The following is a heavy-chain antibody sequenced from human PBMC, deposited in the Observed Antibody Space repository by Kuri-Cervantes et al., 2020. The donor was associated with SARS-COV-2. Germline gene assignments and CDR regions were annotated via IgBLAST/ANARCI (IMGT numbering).Heavy chain of an antibody. J-gene: IGHJ4*02. CDR2: ISYDGNNE. CDR3: AKVRVARYTYGYGFDY. V-gene: IGHV3-30-3*01. CDR1: GFTFSSYA. Sequence: GESLKISCAASGFTFSSYAIHWVRQTPGKGLEWVAVISYDGNNEYYADSVKGRFTISRDSSRNTLSLQMNSLRTEDTAVYYCAKVRVARYTYGYGFDYWGQGTLVTVSS. D-gene: IGHD5-18*01.